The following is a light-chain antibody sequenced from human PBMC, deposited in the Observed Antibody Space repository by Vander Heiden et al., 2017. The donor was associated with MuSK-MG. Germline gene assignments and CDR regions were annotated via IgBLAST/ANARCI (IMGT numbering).Light chain of an antibody. J-gene: IGKJ4*01. CDR3: RQGLQTPLT. V-gene: IGKV2-28*01. CDR1: QSLLHSNGYNY. CDR2: LGS. Sequence: DIVMTQSPLPLPVTPGEPASISCRSSQSLLHSNGYNYLDWYLQKPGQSPQLLIYLGSSRASGVPDRFSGSASGTDFTLKISIVDAEDVGVYYCRQGLQTPLTFGGGTKVEIK.